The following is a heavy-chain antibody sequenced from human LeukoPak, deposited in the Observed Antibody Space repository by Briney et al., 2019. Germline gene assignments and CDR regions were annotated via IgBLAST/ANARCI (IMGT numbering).Heavy chain of an antibody. Sequence: PGRSLRLSCAASGFTLSSYAMHWVGQAPGKGLEWEAVISYDGSNKYYADSVKGRFTISRDNSKNTLYLQMNSLRAEDTAVYYCARGAYYYDSSGYYWGQGTLVTVSS. V-gene: IGHV3-30-3*01. CDR3: ARGAYYYDSSGYY. CDR2: ISYDGSNK. J-gene: IGHJ4*01. D-gene: IGHD3-22*01. CDR1: GFTLSSYA.